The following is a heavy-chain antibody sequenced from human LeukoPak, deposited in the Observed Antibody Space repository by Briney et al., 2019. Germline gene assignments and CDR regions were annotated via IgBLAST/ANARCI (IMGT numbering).Heavy chain of an antibody. CDR1: GYTFINYG. Sequence: SVKVSRKASGYTFINYGISWVRQAPGQGLEYMGWITPYNGNTDYAQKLQDRITMTTDTSTRTAYMELRSLRSDDTAVYYCARFSGGEYFFDYWGQGTLVTVSS. V-gene: IGHV1-18*01. CDR3: ARFSGGEYFFDY. CDR2: ITPYNGNT. D-gene: IGHD3-10*01. J-gene: IGHJ4*02.